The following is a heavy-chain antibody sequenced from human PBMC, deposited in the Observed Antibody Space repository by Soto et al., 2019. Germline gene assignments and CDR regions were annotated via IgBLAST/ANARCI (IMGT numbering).Heavy chain of an antibody. V-gene: IGHV3-23*01. CDR1: GFTFSSYG. D-gene: IGHD2-2*02. CDR3: EKVVVTSAIRSFFDY. J-gene: IGHJ4*02. CDR2: MSGSGGST. Sequence: PGGSLRLSCAASGFTFSSYGMSWVRQAPGKGLEWVSSMSGSGGSTYYADSVKGRFTISRDNSKNTLYLQMNSLRAEDTAVYYCEKVVVTSAIRSFFDYWGQGTLVTVYS.